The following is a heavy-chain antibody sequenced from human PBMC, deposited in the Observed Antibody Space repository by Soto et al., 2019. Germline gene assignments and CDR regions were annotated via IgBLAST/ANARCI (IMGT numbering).Heavy chain of an antibody. Sequence: GGSLRLSCAASGFTFSNYWMTWVRQAPGKGLEWVANIKEDGSEKHYVDSVKGRFTISRDDAKNSLYLQMNSLRVEDTAVYFCSRDVVVGAKALNYWGQGALVTVSS. CDR1: GFTFSNYW. CDR2: IKEDGSEK. J-gene: IGHJ4*02. V-gene: IGHV3-7*01. D-gene: IGHD2-15*01. CDR3: SRDVVVGAKALNY.